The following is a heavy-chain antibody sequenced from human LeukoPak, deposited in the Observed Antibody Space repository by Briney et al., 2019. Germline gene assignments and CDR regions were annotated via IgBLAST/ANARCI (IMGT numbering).Heavy chain of an antibody. CDR1: GYTFTSYG. J-gene: IGHJ4*02. CDR2: ISAYNGNT. V-gene: IGHV1-18*01. CDR3: ARAEFQLWPDY. Sequence: ASVKVSCKASGYTFTSYGISWVRQAPGQGLEWMGWISAYNGNTNYAQKLQGRVTMTTDTSTSTAYVELRSLRSDDTAVYYCARAEFQLWPDYWGQGTLVTVSS. D-gene: IGHD5-18*01.